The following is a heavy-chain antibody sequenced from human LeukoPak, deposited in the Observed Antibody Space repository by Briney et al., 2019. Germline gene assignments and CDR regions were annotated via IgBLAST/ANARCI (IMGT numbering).Heavy chain of an antibody. CDR1: GFTFTDYA. V-gene: IGHV3-30*09. CDR3: SRGARDFDI. Sequence: GTSLRLSCEASGFTFTDYAIQWVRQSPGKGLEWVAVISKDLNDIYYADFVKGRFAISRDNSMNVVYLQMNTVRPNDTAVYYCSRGARDFDIWGQGTVVTVSS. J-gene: IGHJ3*02. CDR2: ISKDLNDI.